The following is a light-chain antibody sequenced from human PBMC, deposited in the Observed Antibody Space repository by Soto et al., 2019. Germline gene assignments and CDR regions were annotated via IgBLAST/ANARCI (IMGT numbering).Light chain of an antibody. CDR1: QRVLCASNNKNS. Sequence: DIVMTQSPDSLAVPLGERAALHCWSSQRVLCASNNKNSLAWLQHRPGQPPKLLIYWASTRASGVPDRFSGGGSGTDFTLTISRLEPEDFAVYFCQQYAGPPTTFGQGTRLEIK. V-gene: IGKV4-1*01. CDR3: QQYAGPPTT. CDR2: WAS. J-gene: IGKJ5*01.